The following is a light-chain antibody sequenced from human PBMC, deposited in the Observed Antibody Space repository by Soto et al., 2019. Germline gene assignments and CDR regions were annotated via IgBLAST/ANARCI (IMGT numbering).Light chain of an antibody. J-gene: IGKJ4*01. CDR2: DAS. Sequence: DIRMTQSPSSLSASVGDRVIITCQANQDISTLLNWFQQKPGKAPKLLNSDASILQSGVPSRLSGSGSGTDFTFTITSLQPEDFATYYRQKYAHLPLTFGGATKVEIK. CDR1: QDISTL. V-gene: IGKV1-33*01. CDR3: QKYAHLPLT.